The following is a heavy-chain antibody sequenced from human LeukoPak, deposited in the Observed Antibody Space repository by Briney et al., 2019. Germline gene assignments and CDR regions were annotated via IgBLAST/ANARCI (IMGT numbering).Heavy chain of an antibody. CDR3: ARALTTLTYEGY. J-gene: IGHJ4*02. CDR2: ISGSNSYI. D-gene: IGHD1-1*01. V-gene: IGHV3-21*01. Sequence: GGSLRLSCAASGFTFSSFAMSWIRQAPGKGLEWVSSISGSNSYIFYADSVKGRFTVSRDNAKDSLYLQMNSLRAEDTAVYYCARALTTLTYEGYWGQGTLVTVSS. CDR1: GFTFSSFA.